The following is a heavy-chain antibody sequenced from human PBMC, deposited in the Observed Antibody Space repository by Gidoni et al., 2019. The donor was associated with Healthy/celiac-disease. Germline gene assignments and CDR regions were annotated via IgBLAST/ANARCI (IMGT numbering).Heavy chain of an antibody. V-gene: IGHV3-23*01. CDR1: SFTFSRYA. J-gene: IGHJ4*02. CDR3: AKEMYYYDSSGYPLDY. Sequence: EVQLLESGGGLVQTGGSLRLSCAASSFTFSRYAMSWVSPAPGKGLEWVSAISGSGGSTYSSDSVKGRFTISRDNSKNTLYLQMNSLRAEDTAVYYCAKEMYYYDSSGYPLDYWGQGTLVTVSS. CDR2: ISGSGGST. D-gene: IGHD3-22*01.